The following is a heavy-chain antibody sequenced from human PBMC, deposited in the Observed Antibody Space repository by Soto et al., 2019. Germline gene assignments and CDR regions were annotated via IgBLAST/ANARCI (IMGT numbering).Heavy chain of an antibody. Sequence: QVQLQESGPGLVKPSETLSLTCTVSGGSISSYYWSWIRQPPGKGLEWIGYIYYSGSTNYNPSLKGRVTISVDTSKNQFSPKLSSVTAADTAVYYRARAWGDLFDYWGQGTLVTVSS. V-gene: IGHV4-59*01. D-gene: IGHD3-16*01. CDR3: ARAWGDLFDY. J-gene: IGHJ4*02. CDR1: GGSISSYY. CDR2: IYYSGST.